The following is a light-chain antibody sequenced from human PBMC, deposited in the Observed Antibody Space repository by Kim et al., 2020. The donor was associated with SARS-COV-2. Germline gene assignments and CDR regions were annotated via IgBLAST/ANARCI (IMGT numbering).Light chain of an antibody. Sequence: ASVGERVTITCRARQSINNYCAWGKQRTRGVPTILISAASALQTGGPSHCRGSGSGTEFTLAISSLQRENVGTYYCQKCGRGPRTFGQGRKGDSK. CDR1: QSINNY. V-gene: IGKV1-27*01. CDR2: AAS. CDR3: QKCGRGPRT. J-gene: IGKJ1*01.